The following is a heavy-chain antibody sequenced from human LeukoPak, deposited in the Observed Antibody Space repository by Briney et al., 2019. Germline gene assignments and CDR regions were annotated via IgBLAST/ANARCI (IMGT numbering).Heavy chain of an antibody. CDR1: GFTFSSYA. V-gene: IGHV3-30-3*01. Sequence: GGSLRLSCAASGFTFSSYAMHWVRQAPGKGLEWVAVISYDGSTKYYADSVKGRFTISRDNSKDTLYLQMNSLSAEDTAVYYCAKVWGVTYDSSVYYGCFFYYCGQGNLVTVSS. D-gene: IGHD3-22*01. CDR3: AKVWGVTYDSSVYYGCFFYY. J-gene: IGHJ4*02. CDR2: ISYDGSTK.